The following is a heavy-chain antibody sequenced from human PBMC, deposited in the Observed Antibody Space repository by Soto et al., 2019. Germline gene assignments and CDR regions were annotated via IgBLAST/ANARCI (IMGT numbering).Heavy chain of an antibody. CDR1: GFIFSAYA. Sequence: GGSLRLSCAASGFIFSAYAMLWVRQAPGKGLEWVAAISYDGTNKYYADSIKGRFTISRDNSANTLFLQVNSLRREDTAVYYCARAGVRGVIITHGDRPGEHFDYWGQGTLVTVSS. D-gene: IGHD3-10*01. CDR3: ARAGVRGVIITHGDRPGEHFDY. J-gene: IGHJ4*02. V-gene: IGHV3-30*04. CDR2: ISYDGTNK.